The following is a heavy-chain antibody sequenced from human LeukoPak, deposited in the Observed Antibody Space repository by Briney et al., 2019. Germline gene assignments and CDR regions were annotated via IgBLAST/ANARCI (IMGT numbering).Heavy chain of an antibody. D-gene: IGHD2-21*01. CDR3: ARFNSDHYYYDY. CDR1: GGSISSYY. V-gene: IGHV4-59*01. J-gene: IGHJ4*02. Sequence: PSETLSLTCTVSGGSISSYYWSWIRQPPGKGLEWIGYIYYSGSTNYNPSLKSRVTISVDTSKNQFSLKLSSVTAADTAVYYCARFNSDHYYYDYWGQGTLVTVSS. CDR2: IYYSGST.